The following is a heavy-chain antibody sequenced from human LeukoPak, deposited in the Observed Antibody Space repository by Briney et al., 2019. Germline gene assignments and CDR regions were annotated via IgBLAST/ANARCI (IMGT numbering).Heavy chain of an antibody. J-gene: IGHJ4*02. Sequence: GGSLRLSCAASGFTFSSYAMSWVRQAPGKGLEWVSAISGSGGSTYYADSVKGRFTISRDNSKNTLYLQMNSLRAEDTAVYYCAKDSCSSSCREDDYWGQGTLVTVSS. D-gene: IGHD6-13*01. CDR3: AKDSCSSSCREDDY. CDR1: GFTFSSYA. V-gene: IGHV3-23*01. CDR2: ISGSGGST.